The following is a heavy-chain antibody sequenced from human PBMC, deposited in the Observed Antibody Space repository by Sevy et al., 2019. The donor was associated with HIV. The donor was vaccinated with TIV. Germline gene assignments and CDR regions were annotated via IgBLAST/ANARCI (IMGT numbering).Heavy chain of an antibody. V-gene: IGHV1-2*02. CDR2: INPNSGGT. Sequence: GASVKVSCKASGYTFTGYYLHWVRQAPGQGLEWMGWINPNSGGTNYAPKFQGRVTMTRDRSISTASMELSRLRFDDTAVYDCTRSAAESNNFYCGGDCYSDYWGQGTLVTVSS. J-gene: IGHJ4*02. CDR1: GYTFTGYY. CDR3: TRSAAESNNFYCGGDCYSDY. D-gene: IGHD2-21*02.